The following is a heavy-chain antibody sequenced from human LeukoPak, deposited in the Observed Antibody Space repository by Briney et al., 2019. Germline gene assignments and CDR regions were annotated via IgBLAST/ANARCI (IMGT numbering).Heavy chain of an antibody. D-gene: IGHD3-10*02. CDR3: AELGITMIGGV. CDR1: GFTFSSYS. V-gene: IGHV3-21*01. Sequence: PGGSLRLSCAASGFTFSSYSMNWVRQAPGKGLEWVSSISGSGSYIHYADSVKGRFTISRDNSKNTLYLQMNSLRAEDTAVYYCAELGITMIGGVWGKGTTVTISS. J-gene: IGHJ6*04. CDR2: ISGSGSYI.